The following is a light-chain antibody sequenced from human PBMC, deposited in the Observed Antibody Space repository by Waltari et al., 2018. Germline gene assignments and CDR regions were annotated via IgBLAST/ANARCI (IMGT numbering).Light chain of an antibody. V-gene: IGLV4-69*01. CDR1: SGHNTYA. CDR2: VNSDGIR. J-gene: IGLJ3*02. Sequence: QVVLTQSPSASASLGASVNLTCTLSSGHNTYAIAWHQQQPGRGPRYWMKVNSDGIRSKGVGVPDRFSGSRSGAGRYLTISRLQSEDEADYYCQAWGTGLIGVFGGGTKLTVL. CDR3: QAWGTGLIGV.